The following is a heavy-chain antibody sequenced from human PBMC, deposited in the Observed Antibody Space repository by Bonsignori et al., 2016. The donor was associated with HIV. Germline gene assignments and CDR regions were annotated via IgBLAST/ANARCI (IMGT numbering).Heavy chain of an antibody. D-gene: IGHD3-22*01. Sequence: VRQAPGKGLEWVSYISSSGSTIYYADSVKGRFTISRDNAKNSLYLQMNSLRAEDTAVYYCAREEGYYDSSGYYFDYWGQGTLVTVSS. CDR3: AREEGYYDSSGYYFDY. J-gene: IGHJ4*02. V-gene: IGHV3-48*03. CDR2: ISSSGSTI.